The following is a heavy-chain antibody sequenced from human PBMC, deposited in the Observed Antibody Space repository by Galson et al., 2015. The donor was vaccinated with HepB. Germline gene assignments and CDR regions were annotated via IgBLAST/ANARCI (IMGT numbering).Heavy chain of an antibody. CDR2: INHSGST. V-gene: IGHV4-34*01. CDR3: ARRHFGAYCSSTSCYAFDI. CDR1: GGSFSGYY. Sequence: SETLSLTCAVYGGSFSGYYWSWIRQPPGKGLEWIGEINHSGSTNYNPSLKSRVTISVDTSKNQFSLKLSSVTAADTAVYYCARRHFGAYCSSTSCYAFDIWGQGTMVTVSS. J-gene: IGHJ3*02. D-gene: IGHD2-2*01.